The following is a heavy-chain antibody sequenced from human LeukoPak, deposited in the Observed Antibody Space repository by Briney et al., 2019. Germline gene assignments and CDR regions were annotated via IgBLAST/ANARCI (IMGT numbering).Heavy chain of an antibody. Sequence: GGSLRLSCAASGFTFSSYSMNWVRQAPGKGLEWVSGISGGSGGTYFADSVKGRFTISRDNSKNTLYLQMNSLRAEDTAVYYCAKDQYYYDSSGHYYPGYYGMDVWGQGTTVTVSS. J-gene: IGHJ6*02. D-gene: IGHD3-22*01. V-gene: IGHV3-23*01. CDR2: ISGGSGGT. CDR3: AKDQYYYDSSGHYYPGYYGMDV. CDR1: GFTFSSYS.